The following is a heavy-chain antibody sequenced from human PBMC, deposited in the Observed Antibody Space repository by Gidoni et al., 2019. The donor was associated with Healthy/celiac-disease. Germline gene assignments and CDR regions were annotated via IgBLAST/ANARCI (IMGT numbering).Heavy chain of an antibody. CDR2: IYTSGST. D-gene: IGHD1-26*01. Sequence: QVQLQESGPGLVKPSETLSFTCTVSVGSISSYYWSWIRQPAGKGLEWIGSIYTSGSTNYNPSLKSRVTMSVDTSKNQCSLKLSSVTAADTAVYYCARDWGSVGAKHRSAFDIWGKGKMVTVSS. J-gene: IGHJ3*02. V-gene: IGHV4-4*07. CDR3: ARDWGSVGAKHRSAFDI. CDR1: VGSISSYY.